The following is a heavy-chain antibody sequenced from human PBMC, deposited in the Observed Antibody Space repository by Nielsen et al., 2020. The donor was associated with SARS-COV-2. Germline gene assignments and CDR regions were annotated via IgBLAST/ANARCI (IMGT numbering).Heavy chain of an antibody. V-gene: IGHV1-46*01. CDR3: ATPSRPGYYYYYMDV. J-gene: IGHJ6*03. Sequence: ASVKVSCKASGYTFTSYYMHWVRQAPGQGLEWMGIINPSGGSTSYAQKFQGRVTITADESTSTAYVELSSLRSEDTAVYYCATPSRPGYYYYYMDVWGKGTTVTVSS. CDR2: INPSGGST. CDR1: GYTFTSYY. D-gene: IGHD6-6*01.